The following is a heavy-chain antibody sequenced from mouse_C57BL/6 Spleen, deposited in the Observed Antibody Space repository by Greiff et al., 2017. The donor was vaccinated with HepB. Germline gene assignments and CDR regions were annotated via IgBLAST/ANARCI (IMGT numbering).Heavy chain of an antibody. CDR3: TRDPGSKNAMDY. Sequence: EVKLVESGEGLVKPGGSLKLSCAASGFTFSSYAMSWVRQTPEKRLEWVAYISSGGDYIYYADTVKGRFTISRDNARNTLYLQMSSLKSEDTAMYYCTRDPGSKNAMDYWGQGTSVTVSS. V-gene: IGHV5-9-1*02. J-gene: IGHJ4*01. D-gene: IGHD1-1*01. CDR1: GFTFSSYA. CDR2: ISSGGDYI.